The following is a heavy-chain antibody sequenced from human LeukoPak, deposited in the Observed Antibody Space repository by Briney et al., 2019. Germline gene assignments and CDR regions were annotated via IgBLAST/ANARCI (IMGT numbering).Heavy chain of an antibody. CDR2: FDPEDGET. D-gene: IGHD4-17*01. J-gene: IGHJ5*02. CDR1: GYTLTELS. CDR3: ATAFMTTVTTVRGNWFDP. Sequence: GASVKVSCKVSGYTLTELSMHWVRQAPGKGPEWMGGFDPEDGETIYAQKFQGRVTMTEDTSTDTAYMELSSLRSEDTAVYYCATAFMTTVTTVRGNWFDPWGQGTLVTVSS. V-gene: IGHV1-24*01.